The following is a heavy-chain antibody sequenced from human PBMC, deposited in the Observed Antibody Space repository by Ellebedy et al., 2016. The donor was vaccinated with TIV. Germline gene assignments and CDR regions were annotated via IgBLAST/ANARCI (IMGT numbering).Heavy chain of an antibody. CDR3: TKDKGTGGSCHDY. CDR2: ISYDGTDK. D-gene: IGHD2-15*01. CDR1: GFTFSSYG. V-gene: IGHV3-30*18. Sequence: PGGSLRLSCVASGFTFSSYGMHWVRQAPGKGPEWVAIISYDGTDKDYADSVKGRLTISRDNSKNTLYLQMNSLRAEDSAVYYCTKDKGTGGSCHDYWGQGTLVTVSS. J-gene: IGHJ4*02.